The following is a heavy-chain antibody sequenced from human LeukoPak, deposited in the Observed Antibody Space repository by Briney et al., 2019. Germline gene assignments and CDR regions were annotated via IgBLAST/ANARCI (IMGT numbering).Heavy chain of an antibody. CDR2: IYYSGST. V-gene: IGHV4-59*12. CDR1: GGSISSYY. Sequence: ASETLSLTCTVSGGSISSYYWSWIRQPPGKGLEWIGYIYYSGSTNYNPSLKSRVTISVDTSKNQFSLKLSSVTAADTAVYYCARAVPAAIVLENWFDPWGQGTLVTVSS. J-gene: IGHJ5*02. CDR3: ARAVPAAIVLENWFDP. D-gene: IGHD2-2*01.